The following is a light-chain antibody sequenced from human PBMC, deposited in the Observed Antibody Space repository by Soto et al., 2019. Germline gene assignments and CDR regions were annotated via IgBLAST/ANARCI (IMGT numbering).Light chain of an antibody. Sequence: DIVMTQSPDSLAVSLGERATINCKSSETVLSSNSRNYLGWYQLKPGQPPKLLITWASTRESGVPDRFTGSGSGTDFTLTITSLQAEDVALYFCRQYYTSPFTFGPGTKVDIK. CDR1: ETVLSSNSRNY. CDR2: WAS. CDR3: RQYYTSPFT. J-gene: IGKJ3*01. V-gene: IGKV4-1*01.